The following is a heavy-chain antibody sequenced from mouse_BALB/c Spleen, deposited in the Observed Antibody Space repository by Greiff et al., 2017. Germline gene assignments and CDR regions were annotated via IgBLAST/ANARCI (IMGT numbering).Heavy chain of an antibody. D-gene: IGHD4-1*01. CDR1: GYSFTDYI. V-gene: IGHV1-39*01. J-gene: IGHJ4*01. CDR2: INPYYGST. CDR3: ARWDHYAMDY. Sequence: VQLQQTGPELVKPGASVKISCKASGYSFTDYIMLWVKQSHGKSLEWIGNINPYYGSTSYNLKFKGKATLTVDKSSSTAYMQLNSLTSEDSAVYYCARWDHYAMDYWGQGTSVTVSS.